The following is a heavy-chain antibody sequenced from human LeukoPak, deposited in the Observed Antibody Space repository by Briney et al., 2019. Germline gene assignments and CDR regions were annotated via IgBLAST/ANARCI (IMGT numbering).Heavy chain of an antibody. J-gene: IGHJ4*02. CDR1: GGSCSGYY. Sequence: NSSETLSLTCAVYGGSCSGYYWSWIRQPPGKGLEWIGEINHSGSTSYNPSLKSRVTMSVDTSKNQFSPKLSSVTAADTAVYYCARGEGGASIFWGQGTLVTVSS. CDR3: ARGEGGASIF. D-gene: IGHD1-26*01. CDR2: INHSGST. V-gene: IGHV4-34*01.